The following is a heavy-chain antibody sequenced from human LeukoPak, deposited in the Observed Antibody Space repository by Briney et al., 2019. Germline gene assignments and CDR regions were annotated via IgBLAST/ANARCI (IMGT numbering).Heavy chain of an antibody. CDR2: IWYDGSNK. J-gene: IGHJ4*02. V-gene: IGHV3-33*06. CDR1: GYSISSGYY. CDR3: AKGLGYDFWSGHQSFDY. Sequence: PSETLSLTCTVSGYSISSGYYWGWIRLPPGKGLEWVAVIWYDGSNKYYADSVKGRFTTSRDNSKNTLYLQMNSLRAEDTAVYYCAKGLGYDFWSGHQSFDYWGQGTLVTVSS. D-gene: IGHD3-3*01.